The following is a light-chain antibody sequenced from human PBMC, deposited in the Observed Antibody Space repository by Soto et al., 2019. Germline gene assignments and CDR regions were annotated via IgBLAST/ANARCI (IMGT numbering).Light chain of an antibody. Sequence: EIVMTQSPATLAVSPGERATLSCRASQSVRINVAWYQQKNGQAPRLLVYGASTRASGIPDRFSGSGSGTEFTLTISSLQSEDFAAYYCQEYSKWPSRTFGPGTKVDIK. CDR3: QEYSKWPSRT. CDR1: QSVRIN. V-gene: IGKV3-15*01. J-gene: IGKJ1*01. CDR2: GAS.